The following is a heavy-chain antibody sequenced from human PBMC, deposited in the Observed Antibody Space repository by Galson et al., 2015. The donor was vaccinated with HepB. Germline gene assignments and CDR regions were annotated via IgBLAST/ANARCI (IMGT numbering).Heavy chain of an antibody. CDR2: FSGYDGST. J-gene: IGHJ6*02. Sequence: SVKVSCKASGYSFSNYGLSWIRQAPGPGLEWLGWFSGYDGSTNYAQKSQGRVTMTADASTGTAYLELRNLRSDDTAVYYCARDSRLELRLNNYFSYGMDVWGQGSAVTVSS. V-gene: IGHV1-18*01. CDR3: ARDSRLELRLNNYFSYGMDV. D-gene: IGHD1-7*01. CDR1: GYSFSNYG.